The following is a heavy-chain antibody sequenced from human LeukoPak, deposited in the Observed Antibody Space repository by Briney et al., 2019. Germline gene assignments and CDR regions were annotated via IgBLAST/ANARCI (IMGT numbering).Heavy chain of an antibody. CDR2: IIPIFGTA. Sequence: GASVKVSCKASGGTFSSYAISWVRQAPGQGLEWMGGIIPIFGTANYAQKFQGRVTITADKSTSTAYMELSSLRSEDTAVYYCARTVDSTVTTFCAFDIWGQGTMVTVSS. D-gene: IGHD4-17*01. J-gene: IGHJ3*02. V-gene: IGHV1-69*06. CDR1: GGTFSSYA. CDR3: ARTVDSTVTTFCAFDI.